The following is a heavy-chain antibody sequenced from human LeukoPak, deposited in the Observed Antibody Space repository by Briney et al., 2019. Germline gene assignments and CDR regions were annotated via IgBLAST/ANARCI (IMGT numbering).Heavy chain of an antibody. CDR3: ARVITMVRGVIGWFDP. Sequence: SETLSLTCAVYGGSFSGYYWSWIRQPPGKGLEWIGEINHSGSTNYNPSLKSRATISVDTSKNQFSLKLSSVTAADTAVYYCARVITMVRGVIGWFDPWGQGTLVTVSS. CDR1: GGSFSGYY. V-gene: IGHV4-34*01. D-gene: IGHD3-10*01. J-gene: IGHJ5*02. CDR2: INHSGST.